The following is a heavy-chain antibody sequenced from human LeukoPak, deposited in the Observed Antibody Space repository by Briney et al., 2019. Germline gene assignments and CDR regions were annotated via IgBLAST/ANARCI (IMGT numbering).Heavy chain of an antibody. V-gene: IGHV4-31*03. CDR1: GGSTSTGGYY. CDR2: IYYSGST. J-gene: IGHJ4*02. Sequence: SETLSLTCTVSGGSTSTGGYYWSWIRQHPGKGLEWIGYIYYSGSTYYNPSLKSRLTMSVDTSKNQFSLILSSVTAADAAVYYCAREHLVPAAMIDYWGQGTLVTVSS. D-gene: IGHD2-2*01. CDR3: AREHLVPAAMIDY.